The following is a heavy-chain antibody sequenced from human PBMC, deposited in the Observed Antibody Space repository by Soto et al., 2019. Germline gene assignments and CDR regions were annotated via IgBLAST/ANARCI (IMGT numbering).Heavy chain of an antibody. CDR2: IWYDGSNK. CDR1: GFTFSSYG. Sequence: VGSLRLPCAASGFTFSSYGMHWVRQAPGKGLEWVAVIWYDGSNKYYADSVKGRFTISRDNSKNTLYLQMNSLRAEDTAVYYCARAAVEMATIFGMDVWGQGTTVTVSS. J-gene: IGHJ6*02. V-gene: IGHV3-33*01. D-gene: IGHD5-12*01. CDR3: ARAAVEMATIFGMDV.